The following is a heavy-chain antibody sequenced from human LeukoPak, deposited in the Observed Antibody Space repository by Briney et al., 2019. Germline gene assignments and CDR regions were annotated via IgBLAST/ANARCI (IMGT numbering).Heavy chain of an antibody. CDR3: ARGFPPRRNYDSSGYYSYYFDY. D-gene: IGHD3-22*01. J-gene: IGHJ4*02. V-gene: IGHV1-69*13. CDR2: IIPIFGTA. CDR1: GGTFSSYA. Sequence: ASVKVSCKASGGTFSSYAISWVRQAPGQGLEWMGGIIPIFGTANYAQKFQGRVTITADESTNTAYMELSSLRSEDTAVYYCARGFPPRRNYDSSGYYSYYFDYWGQGTLVTVSS.